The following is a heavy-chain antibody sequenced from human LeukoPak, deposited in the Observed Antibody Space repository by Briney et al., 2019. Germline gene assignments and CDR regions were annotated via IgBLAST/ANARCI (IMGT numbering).Heavy chain of an antibody. CDR1: GGSVTIGSYY. CDR2: IYYSGNT. CDR3: ARVYYYSSYWFDP. D-gene: IGHD3-10*01. Sequence: SETLSLTCTVSGGSVTIGSYYWSWIRQPPGKGLEWIGCIYYSGNTDYNPSLKSRVTISVDTSKNQFSLKLNSVTAADTAVYFYARVYYYSSYWFDPWGQGTLVTVSS. J-gene: IGHJ5*02. V-gene: IGHV4-61*01.